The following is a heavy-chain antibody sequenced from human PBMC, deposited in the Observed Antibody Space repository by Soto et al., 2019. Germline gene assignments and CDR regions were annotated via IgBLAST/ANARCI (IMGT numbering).Heavy chain of an antibody. CDR2: INHSGST. Sequence: QVQLQQWGAGLLKPSETLSLTCAVYGGSFSGYYWSWIRQPPGKGLEWIGEINHSGSTNYNPSLXGTCTILVHTXXHXFXXKLRSVTAAATAVYYCARARPTTMVRGAYYYGMDVWGQGTTVTVSS. J-gene: IGHJ6*02. CDR3: ARARPTTMVRGAYYYGMDV. V-gene: IGHV4-34*01. CDR1: GGSFSGYY. D-gene: IGHD3-10*01.